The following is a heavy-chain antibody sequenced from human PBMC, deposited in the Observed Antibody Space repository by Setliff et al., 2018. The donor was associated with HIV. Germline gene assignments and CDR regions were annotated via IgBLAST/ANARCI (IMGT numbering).Heavy chain of an antibody. CDR2: IKSDGGST. CDR3: ARGPGYHTLDYFES. V-gene: IGHV3-64*01. D-gene: IGHD5-12*01. J-gene: IGHJ4*02. Sequence: SLRLSCAASGITFSRYAMHWVRQAPGKGLEYVSGIKSDGGSTYYANSVKGRFTISRDNSKNTLYLQMGSLRPEDMAVYHCARGPGYHTLDYFESWGQGTLVTVSS. CDR1: GITFSRYA.